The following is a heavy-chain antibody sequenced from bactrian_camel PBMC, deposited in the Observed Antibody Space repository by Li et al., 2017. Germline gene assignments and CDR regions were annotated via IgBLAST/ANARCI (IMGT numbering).Heavy chain of an antibody. J-gene: IGHJ6*01. Sequence: QLVESGGGLVQPGGSLRLSCTHSGYASSRHCMGWFRQAPGKAREGIAGIRRDGDDYYADSVKGRFTISQDNAKNIIYLQMSSLTPDDTAMYYCAAGTRIIVGNYCDGITAWGQGTQVTVS. V-gene: IGHV3S31*01. CDR3: AAGTRIIVGNYCDGITA. CDR1: GYASSRHC. CDR2: IRRDGDD. D-gene: IGHD3*01.